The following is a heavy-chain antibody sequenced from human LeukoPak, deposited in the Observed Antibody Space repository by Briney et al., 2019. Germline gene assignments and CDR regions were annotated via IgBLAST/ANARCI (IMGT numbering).Heavy chain of an antibody. V-gene: IGHV3-9*01. CDR2: ISWNSVSI. J-gene: IGHJ1*01. CDR3: AKGPSGGWGEYFQH. Sequence: QPGRSLRLSCAASGFTFDDYAMHWVRQAPGKSLEWVSGISWNSVSIGYVDSVKGRFTISRDNAKNSLYLQINSLRVEDTALYYCAKGPSGGWGEYFQHWGQGTLVTVSS. CDR1: GFTFDDYA. D-gene: IGHD6-19*01.